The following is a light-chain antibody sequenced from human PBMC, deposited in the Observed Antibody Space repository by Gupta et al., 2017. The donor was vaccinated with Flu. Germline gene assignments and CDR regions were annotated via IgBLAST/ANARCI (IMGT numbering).Light chain of an antibody. V-gene: IGLV3-19*01. CDR3: DSRDSSRKRVV. Sequence: TVTCTGQGANIGSDFVSWYQQNPGQAPKLVIYDKNNRSSGIPDRFSGSNSGNSASLTITGAQAEDEADYYCDSRDSSRKRVVFGGGTKLTVL. J-gene: IGLJ2*01. CDR1: NIGSDF. CDR2: DKN.